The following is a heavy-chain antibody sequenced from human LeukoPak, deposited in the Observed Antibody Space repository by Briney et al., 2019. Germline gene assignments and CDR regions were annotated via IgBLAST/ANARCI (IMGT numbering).Heavy chain of an antibody. D-gene: IGHD2-15*01. J-gene: IGHJ6*03. CDR2: IKQDGGEK. V-gene: IGHV3-7*01. CDR1: GFSFSTYW. Sequence: PGGSLRLSCAASGFSFSTYWMTWVRQAPGKGLEWVANIKQDGGEKYYVDSVKGRFTISRDNAKNSLYLQMNSLRAEDTAVYYCARGGRKSRGVDIVRKKETGYYYYMDVWGKGTTVTVSS. CDR3: ARGGRKSRGVDIVRKKETGYYYYMDV.